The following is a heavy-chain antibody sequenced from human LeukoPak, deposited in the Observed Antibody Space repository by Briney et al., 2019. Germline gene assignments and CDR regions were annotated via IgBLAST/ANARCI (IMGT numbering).Heavy chain of an antibody. Sequence: GGSLRLSCAASGFTFSCYAMHWVRQAPGKGLEWVAVISYDGSNKYYADSVKGRFTISRDNSKNTLYLQMNSLRAEDTAVYYCARGANYDFWSGYYTPYYFDYWGQGTLVTVSS. CDR3: ARGANYDFWSGYYTPYYFDY. V-gene: IGHV3-30-3*01. CDR2: ISYDGSNK. J-gene: IGHJ4*02. D-gene: IGHD3-3*01. CDR1: GFTFSCYA.